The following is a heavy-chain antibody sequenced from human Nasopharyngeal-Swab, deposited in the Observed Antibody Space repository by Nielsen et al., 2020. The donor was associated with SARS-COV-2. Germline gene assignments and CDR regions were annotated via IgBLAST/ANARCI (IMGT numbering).Heavy chain of an antibody. CDR3: ARLKDLQGAFDI. CDR2: IYYSGST. D-gene: IGHD5-24*01. J-gene: IGHJ3*02. Sequence: SEPLSPPCTVLGGSTSSSSWSWIRQPPGKGLKWIGFIYYSGSTNYHPSLKSRVTISVDTSKNQFSLKLSSVTAADTAVYYCARLKDLQGAFDIWGQGTLVTVS. V-gene: IGHV4-59*13. CDR1: GGSTSSSS.